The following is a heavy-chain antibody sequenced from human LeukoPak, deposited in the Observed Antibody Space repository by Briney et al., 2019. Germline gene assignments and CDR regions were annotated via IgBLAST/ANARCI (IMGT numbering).Heavy chain of an antibody. CDR1: GGSISSYY. Sequence: PSETLSLTCTVSGGSISSYYWSWIRQPPGKGLEWIGYIYYTGSTNYNPSLKSRVAISVDTSKNQFSLELSSVTAADTAVYYCARVGFGNTPHPIDYWGQGTLVTVSS. V-gene: IGHV4-59*01. D-gene: IGHD4-23*01. J-gene: IGHJ4*02. CDR3: ARVGFGNTPHPIDY. CDR2: IYYTGST.